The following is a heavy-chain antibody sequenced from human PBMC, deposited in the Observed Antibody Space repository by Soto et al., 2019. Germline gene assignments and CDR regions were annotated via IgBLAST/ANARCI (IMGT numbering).Heavy chain of an antibody. V-gene: IGHV1-18*01. Sequence: QVQLVQSGAEVKKPGASVKVSCKASGYTFTSYGISWVRQAPGQGHEWMGWIRAYNGKTTYAQKLQGRVTMTTDTSTSTAYTELRSLRSDDTAVYYCARDAPPADYWGQGTQVTVSS. J-gene: IGHJ4*02. CDR3: ARDAPPADY. CDR1: GYTFTSYG. CDR2: IRAYNGKT.